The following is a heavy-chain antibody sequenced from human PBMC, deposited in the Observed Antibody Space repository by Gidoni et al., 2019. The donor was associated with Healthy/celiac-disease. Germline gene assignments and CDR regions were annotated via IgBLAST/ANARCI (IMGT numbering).Heavy chain of an antibody. J-gene: IGHJ4*02. Sequence: EVQLLESGGGLVQPGGSLRLSCAASRFTFSSYAMSWVRQAPGKGLAWVSAISGSGGSTYYADSVKGRFTISRDNSKNTLYLQMNSLRAEDTAVYYCAKNRRWAVAGCDYWGQGTLVTVST. D-gene: IGHD6-19*01. CDR1: RFTFSSYA. CDR3: AKNRRWAVAGCDY. CDR2: ISGSGGST. V-gene: IGHV3-23*01.